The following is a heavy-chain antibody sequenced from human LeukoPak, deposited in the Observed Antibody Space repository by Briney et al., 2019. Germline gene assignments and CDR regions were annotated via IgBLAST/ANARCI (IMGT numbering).Heavy chain of an antibody. CDR2: IKQDGRKK. D-gene: IGHD1-26*01. Sequence: GRSLRLSCAASGFTFVSYGLSWVRQAPGRGLEGVANIKQDGRKKYYVDSVRGRFIISRDNAKNSLYLQMNSPRAEDTAVYYCAGGSGSYTGDAFGIWGQGTMVTVSS. V-gene: IGHV3-7*01. CDR1: GFTFVSYG. CDR3: AGGSGSYTGDAFGI. J-gene: IGHJ3*02.